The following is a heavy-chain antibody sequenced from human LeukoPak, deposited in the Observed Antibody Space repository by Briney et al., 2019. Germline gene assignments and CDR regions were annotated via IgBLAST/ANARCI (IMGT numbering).Heavy chain of an antibody. J-gene: IGHJ4*02. D-gene: IGHD6-13*01. V-gene: IGHV4-30-4*01. CDR2: IYNNGRT. CDR3: ARGRSSSWSSFDY. Sequence: SQTLSLTCTVSGGSISSGDYYWSWIRQPPGKGLEWIGYIYNNGRTYYNPSLKSRVTISVDTSKNLFSLRVSSVTAADAAVYYCARGRSSSWSSFDYWGQGTLVTVSS. CDR1: GGSISSGDYY.